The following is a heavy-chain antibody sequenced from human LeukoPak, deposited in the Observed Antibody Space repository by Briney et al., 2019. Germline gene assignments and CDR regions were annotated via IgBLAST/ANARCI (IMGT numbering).Heavy chain of an antibody. J-gene: IGHJ5*02. CDR2: IYTSGST. D-gene: IGHD3-3*01. V-gene: IGHV4-61*02. CDR1: GGSISSGGYY. Sequence: SQTLSLTCAVSGGSISSGGYYWSWIRQPAGKGLEWIGRIYTSGSTNYNPSLKSRVTMSVDTSKNQFSLKLSSVTAADTAVYYCARDWTGRGRSGYYSPQYNWFDPWGQGTLVTVSS. CDR3: ARDWTGRGRSGYYSPQYNWFDP.